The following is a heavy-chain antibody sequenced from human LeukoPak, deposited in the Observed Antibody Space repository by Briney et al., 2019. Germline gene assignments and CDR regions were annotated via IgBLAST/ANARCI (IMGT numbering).Heavy chain of an antibody. V-gene: IGHV1-69-2*01. Sequence: ASVKISCKVSGYTFTDHYLHWVQLAPGKGHEWVGLVDPEDGKTTYAEKFQGRVTITADTSTATAYMELSSLRSEDTAVYYCATGIIATTGVDYWGQGTLVTVSS. D-gene: IGHD4-17*01. J-gene: IGHJ4*02. CDR1: GYTFTDHY. CDR2: VDPEDGKT. CDR3: ATGIIATTGVDY.